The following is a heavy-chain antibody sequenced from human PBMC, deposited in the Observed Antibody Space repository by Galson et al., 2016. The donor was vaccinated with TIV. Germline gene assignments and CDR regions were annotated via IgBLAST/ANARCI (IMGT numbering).Heavy chain of an antibody. J-gene: IGHJ4*02. CDR3: ARTESCGGDCYVFDY. Sequence: PVKVSCKASGYTFINNDIHWVRQAPGQGLEWMGIINPSGGDATYAQKFQGRVTMTRDTSTSTISMDLSSLTSVDTAVYYCARTESCGGDCYVFDYWGQGTLVTVSS. CDR2: INPSGGDA. CDR1: GYTFINND. D-gene: IGHD2-21*02. V-gene: IGHV1-46*01.